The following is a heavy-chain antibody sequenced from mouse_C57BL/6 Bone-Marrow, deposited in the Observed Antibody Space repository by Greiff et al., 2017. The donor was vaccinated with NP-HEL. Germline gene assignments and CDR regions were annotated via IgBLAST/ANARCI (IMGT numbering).Heavy chain of an antibody. CDR2: IDPEDGET. D-gene: IGHD3-2*02. CDR3: ARMRLSDEGPLEWFAY. Sequence: VHVKQSGAELVKPGASVKLSCTASGFNIKDYYMHWVKQRTEQGLEWIGRIDPEDGETKYAPKFQGKATITADTSSNTAYLQLSSLTSEDTAVYYCARMRLSDEGPLEWFAYWGQGTLVTVSA. CDR1: GFNIKDYY. J-gene: IGHJ3*01. V-gene: IGHV14-2*01.